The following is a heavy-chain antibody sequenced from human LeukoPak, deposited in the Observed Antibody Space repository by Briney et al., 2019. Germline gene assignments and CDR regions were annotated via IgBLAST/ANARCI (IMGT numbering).Heavy chain of an antibody. J-gene: IGHJ6*02. Sequence: SETLSLTCTVSGGSISSGDYYWSWISQPPGKGLEWIGYIYYSGSIYYNPSLKSRVTISVDTSKNQFSLKLSSVTAADTAVYYCAREGIAARDAMDVWGQGTTVTVSS. CDR2: IYYSGSI. V-gene: IGHV4-30-4*08. CDR3: AREGIAARDAMDV. CDR1: GGSISSGDYY. D-gene: IGHD6-6*01.